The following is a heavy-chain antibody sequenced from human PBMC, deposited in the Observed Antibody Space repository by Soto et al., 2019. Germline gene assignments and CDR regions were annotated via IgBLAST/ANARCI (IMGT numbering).Heavy chain of an antibody. CDR3: ATNPNLRSSSGRLDY. CDR2: IKPSGGST. Sequence: ASVKVSCKASGYTFTSYYMHWVRQAPGQGLEWMGIIKPSGGSTSYAQKFQGRVTMTRDTSTSTVYMELSSLRSEDTAVYYCATNPNLRSSSGRLDYWGQGTLVTVSS. CDR1: GYTFTSYY. D-gene: IGHD6-13*01. V-gene: IGHV1-46*01. J-gene: IGHJ4*02.